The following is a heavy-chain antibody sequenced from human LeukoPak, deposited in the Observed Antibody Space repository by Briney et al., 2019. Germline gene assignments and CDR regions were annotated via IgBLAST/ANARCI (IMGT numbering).Heavy chain of an antibody. V-gene: IGHV3-15*01. J-gene: IGHJ4*02. CDR3: ATYTSGPSYY. D-gene: IGHD7-27*01. Sequence: GGPLRLFCAASGFPFRSAWMSWLRQAPGEGREGVHRIKSKTDGETTENASAVKGRFTISRDYSRSTLYLQMNSLITITTAVYYCATYTSGPSYYWGQGTLVSVSS. CDR2: IKSKTDGETT. CDR1: GFPFRSAW.